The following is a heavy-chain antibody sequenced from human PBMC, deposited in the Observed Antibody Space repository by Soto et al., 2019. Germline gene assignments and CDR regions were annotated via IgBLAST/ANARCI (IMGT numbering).Heavy chain of an antibody. J-gene: IGHJ4*02. Sequence: TSETLSLTCAVSGGSISSGGYSWSWIRQPPGKGLEWIGYIYHSGSTYYNPSLKSRVTISVDRSKNQFSLKLSSVTAADTAVSYCAGGAGSKLKCWRSWFHFDYWGQGTLVTVAS. CDR2: IYHSGST. CDR1: GGSISSGGYS. V-gene: IGHV4-30-2*01. D-gene: IGHD6-13*01. CDR3: AGGAGSKLKCWRSWFHFDY.